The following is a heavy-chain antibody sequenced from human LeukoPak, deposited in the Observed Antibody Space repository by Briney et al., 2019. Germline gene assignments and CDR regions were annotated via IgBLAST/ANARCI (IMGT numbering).Heavy chain of an antibody. Sequence: SETLSLTCTVSGGSISSDYWSWIRQPPGKGLVWIGYIYFSGSTNYNPSLKSRVTISVDTSKNQFSLKLSSVTAADTAVYYCARAGDFWSGYEYYFDYWGQGTLVTVSS. CDR2: IYFSGST. CDR1: GGSISSDY. D-gene: IGHD3-3*01. J-gene: IGHJ4*02. CDR3: ARAGDFWSGYEYYFDY. V-gene: IGHV4-59*01.